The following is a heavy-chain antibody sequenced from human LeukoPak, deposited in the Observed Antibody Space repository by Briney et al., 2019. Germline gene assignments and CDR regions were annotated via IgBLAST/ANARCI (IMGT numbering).Heavy chain of an antibody. CDR2: ISGSGGST. J-gene: IGHJ4*02. Sequence: PGGSLRLSCAASGFTFSSYAMSWVRQAPGKGLEWVSVISGSGGSTYYADSVKGRFTISRDNSKNTLYLQMNSLRAEDTAVYYCAKTRPLDSSSWSHGDYWGQGTLVTVSS. CDR3: AKTRPLDSSSWSHGDY. V-gene: IGHV3-23*01. D-gene: IGHD6-13*01. CDR1: GFTFSSYA.